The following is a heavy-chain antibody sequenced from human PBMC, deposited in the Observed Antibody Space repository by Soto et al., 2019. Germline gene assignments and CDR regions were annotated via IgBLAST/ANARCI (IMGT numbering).Heavy chain of an antibody. J-gene: IGHJ4*01. Sequence: SETLSLTCTFCGGSVNSGGYYWRWIRQHPGKGLEWIGYIYYSGSTYYNPSLKSRVTISVDTSKNQFSLKLSSVTAADTAVYYCARDGYRYGYFDYWGHGTVVTVSS. D-gene: IGHD5-18*01. CDR3: ARDGYRYGYFDY. V-gene: IGHV4-31*03. CDR1: GGSVNSGGYY. CDR2: IYYSGST.